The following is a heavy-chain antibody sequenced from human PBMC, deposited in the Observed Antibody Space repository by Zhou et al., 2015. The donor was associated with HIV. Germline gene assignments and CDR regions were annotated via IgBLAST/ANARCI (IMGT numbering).Heavy chain of an antibody. CDR2: IIPIFGTA. V-gene: IGHV1-69*01. Sequence: VQLVQSGAEVKKPGSSVKVSCKASGGTFSSYAISWVRQAPGQGLEWMGGIIPIFGTANYAQKFQGRVTITADESTSTAYMELSSLRSEDTAVYYCARRRSGYCSSTSCTHYYYYYYMDVWGERDHGHRLL. CDR3: ARRRSGYCSSTSCTHYYYYYYMDV. CDR1: GGTFSSYA. D-gene: IGHD2-2*03. J-gene: IGHJ6*03.